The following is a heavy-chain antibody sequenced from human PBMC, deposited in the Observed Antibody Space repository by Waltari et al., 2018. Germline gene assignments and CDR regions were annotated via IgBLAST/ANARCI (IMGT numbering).Heavy chain of an antibody. V-gene: IGHV4-59*01. CDR1: GGYISSYS. J-gene: IGHJ4*02. CDR2: IYYSGST. D-gene: IGHD5-12*01. Sequence: QVQLQASGPGLVKPSETLSLTCTVSGGYISSYSWSWIRQPPGKGLEWIGYIYYSGSTNYNPSLKSRVTISVDTSKNQFSLKLSSVTAADTAVYYCASGYDEGSFDYWGQGTLVTVSS. CDR3: ASGYDEGSFDY.